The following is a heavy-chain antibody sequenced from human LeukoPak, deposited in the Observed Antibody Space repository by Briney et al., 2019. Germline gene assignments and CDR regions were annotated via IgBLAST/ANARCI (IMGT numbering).Heavy chain of an antibody. CDR3: ARAPQKYCSSTRCYFDY. CDR1: GGTFSSYA. CDR2: IIPIFGTA. Sequence: GASVKVSCKASGGTFSSYAISWVRQAPGQGLEWMGGIIPIFGTANYAQKFQGRVTITTDESTSTAYMELSSLRSEDTAVYYCARAPQKYCSSTRCYFDYWGQGTLVTVSS. J-gene: IGHJ4*02. V-gene: IGHV1-69*05. D-gene: IGHD2-2*01.